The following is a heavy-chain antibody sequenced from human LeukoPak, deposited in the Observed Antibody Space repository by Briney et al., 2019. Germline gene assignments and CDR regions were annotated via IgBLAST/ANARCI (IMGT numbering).Heavy chain of an antibody. D-gene: IGHD1-1*01. CDR2: ITGSGGSA. V-gene: IGHV3-23*01. Sequence: GGSLRLSCAFTGDSSNNHAMSRGRQAPGKGLEWVSAITGSGGSAYYADSVKGRSAISRDNSKNTLYLQMSSLRAEDTAVYYCTKGKTDQLYIHVRCGGQGTLVTVSS. J-gene: IGHJ4*02. CDR1: GDSSNNHA. CDR3: TKGKTDQLYIHVRC.